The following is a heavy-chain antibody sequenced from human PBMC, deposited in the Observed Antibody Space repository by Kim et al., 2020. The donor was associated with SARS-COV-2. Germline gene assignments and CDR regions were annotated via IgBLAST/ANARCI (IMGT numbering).Heavy chain of an antibody. D-gene: IGHD3-10*01. CDR1: GFTFSSYS. CDR3: ARGWATMVRGAHFDY. CDR2: ISSSSSYI. J-gene: IGHJ4*02. V-gene: IGHV3-21*01. Sequence: GGSLRLSCAASGFTFSSYSMNWVRQAPGKGLEWVSSISSSSSYIYYADSVKGRFTISRDNAKNSLYLQMNSLRAEDTAVYYCARGWATMVRGAHFDYWGQGTLVTVSS.